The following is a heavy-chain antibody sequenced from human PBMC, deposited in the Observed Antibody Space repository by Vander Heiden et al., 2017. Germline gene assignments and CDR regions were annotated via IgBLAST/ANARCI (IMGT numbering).Heavy chain of an antibody. J-gene: IGHJ3*02. V-gene: IGHV3-15*07. CDR1: GFPFSNAW. CDR3: TTEERHAFDI. CDR2: NKNKTDGGTT. Sequence: EVQLVESGGGLVKPGGSLRLSCAASGFPFSNAWMNWVRQGPGKGLGGVGRNKNKTDGGTTDYAAPVKGRFTIPRDDSKNKLYLQMNSLKNEDTAGYYCTTEERHAFDIWGQGTMVTVSS.